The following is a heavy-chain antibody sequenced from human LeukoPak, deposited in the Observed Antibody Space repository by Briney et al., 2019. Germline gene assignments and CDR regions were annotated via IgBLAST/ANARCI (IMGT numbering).Heavy chain of an antibody. D-gene: IGHD2-15*01. V-gene: IGHV3-13*01. CDR3: ARAKGRLYCSGGSCLYYFDY. Sequence: GGSLRLSCAASGFTFSSYDMHWVRQATGKGLEWVSAIGTAGDTYYPGSVKGRFTISRENAKNSLYLQMNSLRAGDTAVYYCARAKGRLYCSGGSCLYYFDYWGQGTLVTVSS. CDR2: IGTAGDT. J-gene: IGHJ4*02. CDR1: GFTFSSYD.